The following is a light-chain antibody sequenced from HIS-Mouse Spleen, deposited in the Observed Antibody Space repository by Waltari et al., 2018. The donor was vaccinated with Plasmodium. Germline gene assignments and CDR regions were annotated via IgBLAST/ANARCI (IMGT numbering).Light chain of an antibody. V-gene: IGLV3-10*01. CDR3: YSTDSSGNHRV. J-gene: IGLJ3*02. Sequence: SYELTQPPSVSVSPGQTARITCSGDALPKKYAYWYQQKSGQAPVLVIYEDSKRPLGIPGRFSGSSSGTMATLTISGAQVEDEADYYCYSTDSSGNHRVFGGGTKLTVL. CDR2: EDS. CDR1: ALPKKY.